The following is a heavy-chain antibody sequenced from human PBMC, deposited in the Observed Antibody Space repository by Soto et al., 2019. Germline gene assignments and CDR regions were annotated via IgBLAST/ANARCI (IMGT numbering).Heavy chain of an antibody. Sequence: ASVKVSCKASGGTFSSYAISWVRQAPGQGLEWMGGIIPIFGTANYAQKFQGRVTITADESTSTAYMELSSLRSEDTAVYYCARGATIFGVVIIPDYYYYGMDVWGQGTTVTVSS. CDR3: ARGATIFGVVIIPDYYYYGMDV. J-gene: IGHJ6*02. CDR2: IIPIFGTA. CDR1: GGTFSSYA. D-gene: IGHD3-3*01. V-gene: IGHV1-69*13.